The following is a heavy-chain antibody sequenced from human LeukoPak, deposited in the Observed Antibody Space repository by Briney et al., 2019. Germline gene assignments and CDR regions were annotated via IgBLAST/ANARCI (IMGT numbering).Heavy chain of an antibody. CDR1: GFTFGDYW. J-gene: IGHJ4*02. V-gene: IGHV3-74*01. CDR2: IISDGSSA. D-gene: IGHD4-11*01. Sequence: GGSLRLSCAASGFTFGDYWMHWVRQAPGKGLVWVSRIISDGSSASYADSVKGRFTMSRDSAKNTLHLQMNSLRVEDTAVYYCVRDSNYHPDCWGQGTLVTVSS. CDR3: VRDSNYHPDC.